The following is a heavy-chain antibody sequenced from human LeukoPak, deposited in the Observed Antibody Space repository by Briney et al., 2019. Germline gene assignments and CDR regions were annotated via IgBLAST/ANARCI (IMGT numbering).Heavy chain of an antibody. J-gene: IGHJ4*02. Sequence: PSETLSLTCAVYGGSFSGYYWSWIRQPPGKGREWIGEINHSGSTNYNPSLKSRVTISVDTSKNQFSLKLSSVTAADTAVYYCARGVGATTVWYYFDYWGQGTLVTVSS. D-gene: IGHD1-26*01. CDR1: GGSFSGYY. V-gene: IGHV4-34*01. CDR2: INHSGST. CDR3: ARGVGATTVWYYFDY.